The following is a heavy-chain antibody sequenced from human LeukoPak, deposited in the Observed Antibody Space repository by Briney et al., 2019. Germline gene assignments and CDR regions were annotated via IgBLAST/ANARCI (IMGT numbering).Heavy chain of an antibody. CDR2: MNPNSGNT. J-gene: IGHJ3*02. V-gene: IGHV1-8*01. CDR1: GYTFTSYD. CDR3: ARGGPHHYYDSSGSTTDFDS. Sequence: GASVKVSCKASGYTFTSYDINWVRQATGQGLEWMGWMNPNSGNTGYAQKFQGRVTMTRNTSISTAYMELSSLRSEDTAVYYCARGGPHHYYDSSGSTTDFDSWGQGTMVTVSS. D-gene: IGHD3-22*01.